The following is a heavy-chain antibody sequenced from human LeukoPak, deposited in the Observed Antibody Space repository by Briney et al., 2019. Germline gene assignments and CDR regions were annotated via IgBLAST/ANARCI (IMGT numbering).Heavy chain of an antibody. J-gene: IGHJ4*02. V-gene: IGHV4-34*01. D-gene: IGHD4-11*01. CDR3: AGTYSNYGDYVDY. CDR1: GGSFSGYH. CDR2: INHSGST. Sequence: SETLSLTCAVYGGSFSGYHWSWIRQPPGEGMEWIGEINHSGSTNYNPALKSRVTISVDTSKKQFSLKLSSVTAADTAVYYCAGTYSNYGDYVDYWGQGTLVTVSS.